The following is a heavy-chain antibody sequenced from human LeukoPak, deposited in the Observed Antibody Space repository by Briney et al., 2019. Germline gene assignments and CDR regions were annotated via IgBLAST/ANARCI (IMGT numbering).Heavy chain of an antibody. CDR3: AKGHRPGYCSSTSCPPTDYFDY. CDR1: GLTFSSYS. J-gene: IGHJ4*02. CDR2: ISSSSTFT. Sequence: GGSLRLSCAASGLTFSSYSMNWVRQAPGKGLEWVSSISSSSTFTYYADLVKGRFTISRDNAKNSLYLQMNSLRAEDTAVYYCAKGHRPGYCSSTSCPPTDYFDYWGQGTLVTVSS. D-gene: IGHD2-2*01. V-gene: IGHV3-21*01.